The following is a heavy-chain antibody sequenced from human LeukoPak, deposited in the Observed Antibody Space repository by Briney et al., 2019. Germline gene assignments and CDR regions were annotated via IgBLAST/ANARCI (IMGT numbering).Heavy chain of an antibody. D-gene: IGHD6-13*01. CDR3: ARLGIAAAFFDY. J-gene: IGHJ4*02. CDR1: GYSFTSFW. V-gene: IGHV5-51*01. Sequence: GEPLKISCQGSGYSFTSFWIAGVRQMPGKGLEWMGIIYPGDSETIYSPSFQGQVTISADKSISTAYLQWSSLKASDTAMYYCARLGIAAAFFDYWGQGTVVTVSS. CDR2: IYPGDSET.